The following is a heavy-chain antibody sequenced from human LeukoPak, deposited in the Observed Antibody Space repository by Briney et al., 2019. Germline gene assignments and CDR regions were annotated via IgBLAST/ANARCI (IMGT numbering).Heavy chain of an antibody. CDR3: ARGGYYGSGTLRFWFLGWFDP. J-gene: IGHJ5*02. D-gene: IGHD3-10*01. V-gene: IGHV4-39*07. CDR2: IYYSGST. CDR1: GGSISSSSYY. Sequence: SETLSLTCTVSGGSISSSSYYWGWIRQPPGKGLEWIGSIYYSGSTYYNPSLKSRVTISVDTSKNQFSLKLSSVTAADTAVYYCARGGYYGSGTLRFWFLGWFDPWGQGTRVTVSS.